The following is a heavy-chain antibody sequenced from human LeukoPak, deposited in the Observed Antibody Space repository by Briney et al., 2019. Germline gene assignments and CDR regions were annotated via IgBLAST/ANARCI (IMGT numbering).Heavy chain of an antibody. Sequence: PGGSLRLSCAASGFTLTNYAMTWVRQAPGKGLEWVSAIARSGGYTYYADSVRGRFTISRDNSKNTLYLQMSSLRAEDTAVYYWAKLPAAGGDYVYMDSWGQGTLVTGSS. D-gene: IGHD3-16*01. CDR3: AKLPAAGGDYVYMDS. CDR2: IARSGGYT. V-gene: IGHV3-23*01. J-gene: IGHJ4*02. CDR1: GFTLTNYA.